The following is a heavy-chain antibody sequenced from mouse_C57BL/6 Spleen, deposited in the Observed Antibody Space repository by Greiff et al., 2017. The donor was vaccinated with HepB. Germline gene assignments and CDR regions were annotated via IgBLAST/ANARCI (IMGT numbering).Heavy chain of an antibody. CDR3: TRKGPYWYFDV. CDR1: GYTFTDYE. J-gene: IGHJ1*03. V-gene: IGHV1-15*01. Sequence: QVQLQQSGAELVRPGASVTLSCKASGYTFTDYEMHWVKQTPVHGLEWIGAIDPETGGTAYNQKFKDKAILTADKSSSTAYMELRSLTSEDSAVYYCTRKGPYWYFDVWGTGTTVTVSS. CDR2: IDPETGGT. D-gene: IGHD3-3*01.